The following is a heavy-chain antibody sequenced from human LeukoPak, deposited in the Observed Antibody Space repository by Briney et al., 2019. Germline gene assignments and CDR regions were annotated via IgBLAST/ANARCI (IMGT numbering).Heavy chain of an antibody. J-gene: IGHJ4*02. Sequence: GRSLRLSCAAFGFTFSNYAVHWVRQAPGKGLEWVAVISYDGTDKYYADSVKGRFTISRDTSNNTLYLQMNSLRAEDTAVYYCARAGYCTTTTCYYRGIDFWGQGTLVTVSS. CDR2: ISYDGTDK. CDR1: GFTFSNYA. CDR3: ARAGYCTTTTCYYRGIDF. V-gene: IGHV3-30*01. D-gene: IGHD2-2*01.